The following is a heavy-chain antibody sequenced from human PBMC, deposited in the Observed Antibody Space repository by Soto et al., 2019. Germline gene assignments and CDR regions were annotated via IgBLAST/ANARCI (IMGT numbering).Heavy chain of an antibody. CDR1: GGTFSDFT. J-gene: IGHJ6*02. CDR3: ATSYCGNECQPNRAFYYFGWDV. Sequence: QVQLVQSGAEVRKPGSSVKVSCRASGGTFSDFTVTWVRQAPGQGLEWMGGIIPILEATKYAQTFQDRVTFPADESTSTVFMELSSLRSEDTAVYFCATSYCGNECQPNRAFYYFGWDVWGQGTTVTVSS. D-gene: IGHD2-21*01. CDR2: IIPILEAT. V-gene: IGHV1-69*01.